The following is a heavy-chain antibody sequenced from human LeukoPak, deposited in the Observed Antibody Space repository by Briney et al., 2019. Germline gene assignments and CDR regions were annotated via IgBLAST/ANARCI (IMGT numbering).Heavy chain of an antibody. Sequence: PSGTLSLTCTVSGGSISSSSYYWGWIRQPPGKGLEWIGSIYYSGSTYYNPSLKSRVTISVDTSKNQFSLKLSSVTAADTAVYYCARTPRDSYYGSGFDYWGQGTLVTVSS. CDR2: IYYSGST. CDR3: ARTPRDSYYGSGFDY. CDR1: GGSISSSSYY. V-gene: IGHV4-39*07. J-gene: IGHJ4*02. D-gene: IGHD3-10*01.